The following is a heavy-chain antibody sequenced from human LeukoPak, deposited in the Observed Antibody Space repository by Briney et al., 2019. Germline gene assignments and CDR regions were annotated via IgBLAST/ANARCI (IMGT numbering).Heavy chain of an antibody. D-gene: IGHD3-9*01. J-gene: IGHJ6*02. CDR2: ISGSGGST. Sequence: GGSLRLSCAASGFTFSSYAMSWVRQAPGKGLEWVSAISGSGGSTYYADSVKGRFTISRDNSKNTLYLQMNSLRAEDTAVYYCAKSTLDYDILTSYYYYYGMDVWGQGTTVTVSS. CDR1: GFTFSSYA. CDR3: AKSTLDYDILTSYYYYYGMDV. V-gene: IGHV3-23*01.